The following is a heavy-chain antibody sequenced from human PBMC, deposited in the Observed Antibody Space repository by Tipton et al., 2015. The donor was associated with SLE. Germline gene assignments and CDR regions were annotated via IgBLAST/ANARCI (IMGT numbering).Heavy chain of an antibody. V-gene: IGHV4-59*01. J-gene: IGHJ4*02. CDR3: ARESSWYPRFDY. CDR1: GGSISSYY. Sequence: TLSLTCTVSGGSISSYYWSWIRQPPGKGLEWIGYIYYSGSTNYSPSLKSRVTISVDTSKNQFSLKLSSVTPADTAVYYCARESSWYPRFDYWGQGTLVTVSS. D-gene: IGHD6-13*01. CDR2: IYYSGST.